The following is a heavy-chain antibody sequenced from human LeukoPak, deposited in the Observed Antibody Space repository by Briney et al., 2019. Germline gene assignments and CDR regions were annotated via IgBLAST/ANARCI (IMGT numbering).Heavy chain of an antibody. CDR3: ARDRVTLSSPTSPRGYSYGRPKYNWFDP. V-gene: IGHV3-21*04. CDR1: GFTFSSYS. Sequence: GGSLRLSCAASGFTFSSYSMNWVRQAPGEGLEWVSSISSSRSYIYYADSVRGRFTVSRDNAKNSLYLQMNSLRSEDTAVYYCARDRVTLSSPTSPRGYSYGRPKYNWFDPWGQGTLVTVSS. CDR2: ISSSRSYI. D-gene: IGHD5-18*01. J-gene: IGHJ5*02.